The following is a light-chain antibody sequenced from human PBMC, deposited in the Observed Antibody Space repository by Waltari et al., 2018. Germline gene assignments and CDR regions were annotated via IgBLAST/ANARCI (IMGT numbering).Light chain of an antibody. J-gene: IGLJ2*01. CDR2: EVT. CDR3: SSYVGHDKLA. CDR1: SNDVGAYNY. Sequence: QSALTQPPSASGSPGQSVTISCTGTSNDVGAYNYVSWYQQHPGRAPKLMIYEVTRRPSGVPDGVFASKSGNPACLTGSGLQAEDEADYFCSSYVGHDKLAFAGGTKLTGL. V-gene: IGLV2-8*01.